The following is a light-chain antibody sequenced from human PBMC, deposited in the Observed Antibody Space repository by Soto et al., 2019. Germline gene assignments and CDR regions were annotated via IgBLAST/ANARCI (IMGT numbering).Light chain of an antibody. J-gene: IGKJ5*01. V-gene: IGKV3-20*01. CDR1: QSVRSN. CDR2: GAS. CDR3: QQHDILPIT. Sequence: EVVMTKSPATLSVSAGERFTLSCRASQSVRSNLAWYQQKPGQAPRLLISGASRRATGIPDRFSGAGSGTDFTLTISRLEPEDFALYYCQQHDILPITFGQGTRLEIK.